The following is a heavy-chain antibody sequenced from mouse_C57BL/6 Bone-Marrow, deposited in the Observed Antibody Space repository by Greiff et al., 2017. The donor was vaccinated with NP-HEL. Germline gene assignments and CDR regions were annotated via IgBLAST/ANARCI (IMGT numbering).Heavy chain of an antibody. CDR1: GYTFTGYW. D-gene: IGHD1-1*01. V-gene: IGHV1-9*01. Sequence: QVQLQQSGAELMKPGASVKLSCKATGYTFTGYWIEWVKQRPGHGLEWIGEILPGSGSTNYNEKFKGKATFTADTSSNTAYMQLSSLTTEDSAIYYCASEGGGDYYYGSSPPWFAYWGQGTLVTVSA. J-gene: IGHJ3*01. CDR2: ILPGSGST. CDR3: ASEGGGDYYYGSSPPWFAY.